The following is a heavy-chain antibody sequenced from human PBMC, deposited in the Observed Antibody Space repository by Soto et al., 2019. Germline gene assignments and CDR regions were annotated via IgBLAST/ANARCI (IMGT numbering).Heavy chain of an antibody. Sequence: SSETLSLTCTFSGGSISSGDYYWSWIRQPPGKGLEWIGYIYYSGSTYYNPSLKSRVTISVDTSKNQFSLKLSSVTAADTAVYYCAGGSMVRGEDAFDIWGQGTMVPLSS. CDR1: GGSISSGDYY. V-gene: IGHV4-30-4*01. CDR3: AGGSMVRGEDAFDI. D-gene: IGHD3-10*01. CDR2: IYYSGST. J-gene: IGHJ3*02.